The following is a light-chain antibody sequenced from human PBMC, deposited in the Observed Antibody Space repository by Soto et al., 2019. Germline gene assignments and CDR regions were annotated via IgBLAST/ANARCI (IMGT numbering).Light chain of an antibody. CDR1: QSISNF. J-gene: IGKJ5*01. V-gene: IGKV1-39*01. CDR3: QQSYGAPIT. CDR2: SAS. Sequence: DIQMTQSPSSLYASVGDRVTITCRASQSISNFLNWYQQKPGKAPKLLIRSASSLQSGVPSRFSGSGSGTDFTLSITSLQPKDFATYYCQQSYGAPITFGQGTRLENK.